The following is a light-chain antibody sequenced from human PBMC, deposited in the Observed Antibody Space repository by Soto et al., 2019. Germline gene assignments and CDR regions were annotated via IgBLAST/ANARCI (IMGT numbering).Light chain of an antibody. CDR3: QQCDSLPI. CDR2: DAS. J-gene: IGKJ3*01. V-gene: IGKV1-33*01. CDR1: HDITSY. Sequence: DIQMTQSPSSLSASVGDRVTITCQASHDITSYLNWYQHKPGEAPKLLIYDASILEAGVPSRYSGSGSGTHITFPICSLQGEDFGTYYCQQCDSLPIFGPGTTVDFK.